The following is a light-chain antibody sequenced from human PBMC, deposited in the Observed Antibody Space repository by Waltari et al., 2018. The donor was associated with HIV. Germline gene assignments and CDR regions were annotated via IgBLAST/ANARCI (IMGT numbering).Light chain of an antibody. Sequence: DIVLTQSPGTLSLSPGESATLSCKTSPSVSSSFVAVYHQKPGQAPRLLIYGTSNRATGIPDRFSGSGSGTDFTLTINSLEPEDFVVYYCQQYGTSPKTFGQGTKVEIK. J-gene: IGKJ1*01. CDR1: PSVSSSF. V-gene: IGKV3-20*01. CDR2: GTS. CDR3: QQYGTSPKT.